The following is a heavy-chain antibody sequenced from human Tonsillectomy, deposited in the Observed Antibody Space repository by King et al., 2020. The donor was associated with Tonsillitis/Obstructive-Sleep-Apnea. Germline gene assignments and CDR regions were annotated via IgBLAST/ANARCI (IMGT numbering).Heavy chain of an antibody. Sequence: VQLVESGGGLVQPGRSLRLSCAASGFTFDDYAMYWVRQAPGKGLEWVSGISWNSGSIVYADSVKGRFTISRDNAKNSLYLQMNSLRAEDTALYYCAKDLIIAESGTPGDAVDIWGQGTRVTVSS. CDR2: ISWNSGSI. D-gene: IGHD6-13*01. CDR3: AKDLIIAESGTPGDAVDI. J-gene: IGHJ3*02. CDR1: GFTFDDYA. V-gene: IGHV3-9*01.